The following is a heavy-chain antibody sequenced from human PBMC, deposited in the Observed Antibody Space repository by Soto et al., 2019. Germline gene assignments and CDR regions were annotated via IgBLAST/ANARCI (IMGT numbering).Heavy chain of an antibody. D-gene: IGHD2-8*02. Sequence: SETLSLTCTVSGGSFSSGGYYWSWIRQLPGKGLEWIGYIYYSGSTYYNPSLKSRFTISLDTSKNQFSLKLSSVTAADTAVYYCASATSFSGHHDYWGQGTLVTVSS. CDR3: ASATSFSGHHDY. J-gene: IGHJ4*02. V-gene: IGHV4-31*03. CDR1: GGSFSSGGYY. CDR2: IYYSGST.